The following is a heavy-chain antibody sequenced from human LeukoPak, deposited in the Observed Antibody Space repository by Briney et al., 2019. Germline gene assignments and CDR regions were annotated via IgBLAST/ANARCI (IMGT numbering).Heavy chain of an antibody. D-gene: IGHD5-18*01. CDR3: ARHLSGVTGYTYGRGIDY. V-gene: IGHV3-21*01. Sequence: PGGSLRLSCAASGFSFTTFTMNWVRQSPGKGLEWVSSISTSSSYIYFADSVKGRFTISRDNARDSLYLQMNSLRAEDTAVYYCARHLSGVTGYTYGRGIDYWGQGTLVTVSS. CDR1: GFSFTTFT. J-gene: IGHJ4*02. CDR2: ISTSSSYI.